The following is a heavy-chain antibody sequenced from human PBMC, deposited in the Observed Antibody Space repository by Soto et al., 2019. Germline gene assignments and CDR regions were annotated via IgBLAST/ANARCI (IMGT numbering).Heavy chain of an antibody. V-gene: IGHV4-34*09. D-gene: IGHD2-15*01. CDR1: GGSFSGYY. Sequence: SETLSLTCAVYGGSFSGYYWSWIRQPPGKGLEWIGEINHSGSTNYNPSLKSRVTISVDTSKNQFSLKLSSATAADTAVYYCARLRLLGYCSGGSCLTAFDPWGQGTLVTVSS. CDR3: ARLRLLGYCSGGSCLTAFDP. CDR2: INHSGST. J-gene: IGHJ5*02.